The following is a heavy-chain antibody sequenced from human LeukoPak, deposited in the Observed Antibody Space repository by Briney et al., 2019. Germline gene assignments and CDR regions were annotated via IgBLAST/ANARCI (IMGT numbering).Heavy chain of an antibody. CDR2: IYYSGST. V-gene: IGHV4-39*01. CDR3: ARRYSSSPNWFDP. CDR1: GGSISSSSYY. D-gene: IGHD4-11*01. J-gene: IGHJ5*02. Sequence: SETLSLTCAVSGGSISSSSYYWGWIRQPPGKGLEWIGSIYYSGSTYYNPSLKSRVTISVDTSKNQFSLKLSSVSAADTAVYYCARRYSSSPNWFDPWGQGTLVTVSS.